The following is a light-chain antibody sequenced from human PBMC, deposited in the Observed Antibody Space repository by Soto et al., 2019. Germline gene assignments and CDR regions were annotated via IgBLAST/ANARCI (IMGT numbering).Light chain of an antibody. Sequence: EIVLTQSPATLSLSPGERATLSCRASQSVSSYLAWYQQKPGQAPRLLIYGATKRTSGTPDRFSGTGSETAFTLAISRLEPGDFAVYYCQQYVTSPAITFGQGTRLEIK. J-gene: IGKJ5*01. CDR1: QSVSSY. CDR2: GAT. V-gene: IGKV3-20*01. CDR3: QQYVTSPAIT.